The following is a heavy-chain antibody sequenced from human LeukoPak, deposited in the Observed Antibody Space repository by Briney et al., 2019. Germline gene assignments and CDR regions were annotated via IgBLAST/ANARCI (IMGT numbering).Heavy chain of an antibody. Sequence: GGSLRLSCAASGFTFSSYGMHWVRQAPVKGLEWVALIWYDGSNKYYADSVKGRFTISRDNSKNTLYLQMNSLTAEDTAVYYCAKDLGTNKLVDYWGQGTLVTVSS. J-gene: IGHJ4*02. CDR1: GFTFSSYG. V-gene: IGHV3-33*06. D-gene: IGHD1-26*01. CDR2: IWYDGSNK. CDR3: AKDLGTNKLVDY.